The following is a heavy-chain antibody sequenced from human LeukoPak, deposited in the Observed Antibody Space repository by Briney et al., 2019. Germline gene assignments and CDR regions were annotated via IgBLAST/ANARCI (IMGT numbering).Heavy chain of an antibody. CDR3: AKAMGPGVVVVSMDV. V-gene: IGHV3-9*01. CDR2: ISWNSGSI. Sequence: YLRLSCAASGCTFYDYAMHWVRQAPGKGLVGVSGISWNSGSIGYADFVKGRFTISRDNAKNSLHLQMNSLRAEDTALYYCAKAMGPGVVVVSMDVWGKGTMVTVSS. J-gene: IGHJ6*03. D-gene: IGHD3-22*01. CDR1: GCTFYDYA.